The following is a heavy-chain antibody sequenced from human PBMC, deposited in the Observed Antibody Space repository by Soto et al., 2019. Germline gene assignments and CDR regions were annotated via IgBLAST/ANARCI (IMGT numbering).Heavy chain of an antibody. Sequence: QLQLHESGPGLVKPSETLSLTCSLSGASITSTTYFWAWIRKTPGQGLEWVGSIYYSGKTHSNPSLQSRSTISVDRSRRQCALEVKSVTAADTAVYYCAKTLARTARCDYGGQGTVVTVSS. CDR1: GASITSTTYF. D-gene: IGHD6-6*01. CDR3: AKTLARTARCDY. J-gene: IGHJ4*02. V-gene: IGHV4-39*01. CDR2: IYYSGKT.